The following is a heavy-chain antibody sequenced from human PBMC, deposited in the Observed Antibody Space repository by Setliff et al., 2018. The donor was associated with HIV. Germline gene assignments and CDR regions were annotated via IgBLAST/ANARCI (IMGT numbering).Heavy chain of an antibody. D-gene: IGHD1-7*01. Sequence: PGGSLRLSCAASGFTFSNYGMHWVRQAPGKGLEWVAVMSTGGGIKICADSVKGRFTISRDNSKNTLYLQMNSLRAEDTAVYYCAKDRRGITGTKSCAWFDPWGQGTLVTVSS. V-gene: IGHV3-33*06. CDR1: GFTFSNYG. CDR3: AKDRRGITGTKSCAWFDP. CDR2: MSTGGGIK. J-gene: IGHJ5*02.